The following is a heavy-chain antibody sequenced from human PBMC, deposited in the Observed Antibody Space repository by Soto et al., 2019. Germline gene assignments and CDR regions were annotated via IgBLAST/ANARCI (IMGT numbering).Heavy chain of an antibody. CDR3: ARAPHITLVAIGRRTSGLDL. CDR1: GGCFSDYY. V-gene: IGHV4-34*01. CDR2: INHSGTT. D-gene: IGHD3-10*01. Sequence: QVQLQQWGAGLLKPSETLSLTCAVYGGCFSDYYWSWIRQPPGKGLEWIGEINHSGTTDYNPSRKSRVTMSLDASKEQFSPKLSSAAAADTGVYFCARAPHITLVAIGRRTSGLDLWGQGTTVTVSS. J-gene: IGHJ6*02.